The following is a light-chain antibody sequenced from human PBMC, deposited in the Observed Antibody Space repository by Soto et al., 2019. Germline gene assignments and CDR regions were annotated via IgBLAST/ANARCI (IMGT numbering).Light chain of an antibody. V-gene: IGKV3-15*01. CDR2: FTS. CDR3: QYFNDWPRT. J-gene: IGKJ1*01. CDR1: QSVRNA. Sequence: EMLMRQSPVTLFVSPEDAATLTCRASQSVRNAVAWYQQKPGQAPRLLIYFTSNRADGVPDRFSGTGSGTELTHIVNSLQSADFAVYYCQYFNDWPRTFGQGTKVDIK.